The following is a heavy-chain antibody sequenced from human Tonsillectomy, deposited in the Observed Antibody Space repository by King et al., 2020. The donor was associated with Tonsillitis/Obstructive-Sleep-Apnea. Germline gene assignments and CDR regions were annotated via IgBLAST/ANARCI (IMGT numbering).Heavy chain of an antibody. Sequence: VQLVESGGGLVQPGGSLRLSCAASGFTFSSYAMSWVRQAPGKGLEWVSAISGSGGSTYYTDSVKGRFTISRDNSKNTLYLQMNSLRAEDTAVYYCAKDTDFWSCYLSAYVDYWGQGTLVTVSS. J-gene: IGHJ4*02. CDR3: AKDTDFWSCYLSAYVDY. CDR2: ISGSGGST. D-gene: IGHD3-3*01. CDR1: GFTFSSYA. V-gene: IGHV3-23*04.